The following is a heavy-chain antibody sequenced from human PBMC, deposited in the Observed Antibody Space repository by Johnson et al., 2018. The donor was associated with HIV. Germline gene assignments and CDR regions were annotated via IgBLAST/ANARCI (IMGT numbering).Heavy chain of an antibody. CDR2: ISSSGSPM. Sequence: QVQLVESGGGLVQPGGSLRLSCAASGFTFSDYYMSWIRQAPGKGLEWISYISSSGSPMYHADSVKGRFTISRDNAKNSLYLQMNSLRAEDTAVYYCARGDSGDYAGAFDVWGQGTMVTVSS. V-gene: IGHV3-11*04. D-gene: IGHD4-17*01. J-gene: IGHJ3*01. CDR3: ARGDSGDYAGAFDV. CDR1: GFTFSDYY.